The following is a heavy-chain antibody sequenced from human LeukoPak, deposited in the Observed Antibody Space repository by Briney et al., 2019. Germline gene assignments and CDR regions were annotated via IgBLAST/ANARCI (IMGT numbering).Heavy chain of an antibody. CDR1: GYTFTGYY. Sequence: ASVKVSCKASGYTFTGYYMHWVRQAPGRGLEWMGWINPNSGGTNYAQKFQGRVTMTRDTSISTAYMELSRLRSDDTAVYYCARGSYHRTYYFDYWGQGTLVTVSS. CDR2: INPNSGGT. D-gene: IGHD1-26*01. J-gene: IGHJ4*02. V-gene: IGHV1-2*02. CDR3: ARGSYHRTYYFDY.